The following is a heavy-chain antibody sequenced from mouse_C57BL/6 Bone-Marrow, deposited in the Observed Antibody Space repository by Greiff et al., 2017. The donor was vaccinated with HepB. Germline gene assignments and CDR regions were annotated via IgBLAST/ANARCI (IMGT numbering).Heavy chain of an antibody. CDR1: GYSIPSGYY. CDR3: AKYYGRYAMDY. J-gene: IGHJ4*01. V-gene: IGHV3-6*01. Sequence: DVQLQESGPGLVKPSPSLSLTCSVTGYSIPSGYYWHWIRQFPGNKLEWMGYISYDGSNNYNPSLKNRISITRDTSKDQFFLKLNSVTTEDTATYYCAKYYGRYAMDYWGQGTSVTVSS. D-gene: IGHD1-1*01. CDR2: ISYDGSN.